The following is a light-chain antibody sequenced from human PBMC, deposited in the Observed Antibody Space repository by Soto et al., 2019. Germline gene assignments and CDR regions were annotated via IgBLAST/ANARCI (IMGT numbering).Light chain of an antibody. V-gene: IGLV2-14*01. J-gene: IGLJ7*01. CDR3: SSYTSSSTLNV. Sequence: QSALTQPASVSGSPGQSITISCTGTSSDVGGYKYVSWYQHHPGKAPKLMIYEVSNRPSGVSNRFSGSKSGNTASLTISGLQAEDEADYYCSSYTSSSTLNVFGTGTQLTVL. CDR1: SSDVGGYKY. CDR2: EVS.